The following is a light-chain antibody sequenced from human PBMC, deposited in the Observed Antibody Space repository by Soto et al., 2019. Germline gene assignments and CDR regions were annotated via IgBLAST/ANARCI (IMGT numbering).Light chain of an antibody. J-gene: IGLJ3*02. CDR2: EVS. V-gene: IGLV2-23*02. CDR1: SSDVGSYNL. CDR3: CSYAGSSTWV. Sequence: QSALTQPASVSGSPGQSITISCTGTSSDVGSYNLVSGYQQHPGKAPKLMIYEVSKRPSGVSNRFSGSKSGNTASLTISGLQAEDEADYYCCSYAGSSTWVFGGGTKLTVL.